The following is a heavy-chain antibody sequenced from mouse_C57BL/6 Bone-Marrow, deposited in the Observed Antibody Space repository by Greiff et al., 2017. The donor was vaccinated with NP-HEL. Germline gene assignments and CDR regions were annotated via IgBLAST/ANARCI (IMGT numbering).Heavy chain of an antibody. Sequence: EVQLVESGGGLVKPGGSLKLSCAASGFTFSSYAMSWVRQTPEKRLEWVATISDGGSYTYYPDNVKGRFTISRDNAKNNLYLQMSHLKSEDTAMYYCARDIYDGYYVRFAYWGQGTLVTVSA. J-gene: IGHJ3*01. CDR1: GFTFSSYA. D-gene: IGHD2-3*01. CDR2: ISDGGSYT. V-gene: IGHV5-4*01. CDR3: ARDIYDGYYVRFAY.